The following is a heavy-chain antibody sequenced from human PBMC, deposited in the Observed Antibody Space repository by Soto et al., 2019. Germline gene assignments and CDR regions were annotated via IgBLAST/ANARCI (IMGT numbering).Heavy chain of an antibody. Sequence: GGSLRLSCAASGFTFSSYGMHWVRQAPGKGLEWVAVISYDGSNKYYADSVKGRFTISRDNSKNTLYLQMNSLRAEDTAVYYCANGPGAASPCYWGQGTLVTVYS. CDR2: ISYDGSNK. V-gene: IGHV3-30*18. D-gene: IGHD6-6*01. J-gene: IGHJ4*02. CDR3: ANGPGAASPCY. CDR1: GFTFSSYG.